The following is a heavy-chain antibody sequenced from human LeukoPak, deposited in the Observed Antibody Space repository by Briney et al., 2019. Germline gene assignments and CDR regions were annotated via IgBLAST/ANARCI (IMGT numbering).Heavy chain of an antibody. CDR2: ISSDSSTI. CDR3: ARDEDAF. CDR1: GFTFSSFN. Sequence: PGGSLRLSCVASGFTFSSFNMNWVRQAPGRGLEWISYISSDSSTIFYADSVKGRFTFSRDNAKNSLYLQMNSLRDEDTAVYYCARDEDAFGGQGTLVTVSS. J-gene: IGHJ4*02. V-gene: IGHV3-48*02.